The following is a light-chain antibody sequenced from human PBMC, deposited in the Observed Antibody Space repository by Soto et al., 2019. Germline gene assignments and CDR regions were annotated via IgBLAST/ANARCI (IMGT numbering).Light chain of an antibody. CDR2: SNN. Sequence: QSVLTQPPSMSGTPGQRVNMSCSGSSSNIGSKSVSWYQHLPQTAPKLLIYSNNQRPSGVPGRFSGSKSGTSASLAISGLQSDDETQYYCAAWDDSLNVLVFGGGTKVTVL. J-gene: IGLJ2*01. CDR3: AAWDDSLNVLV. CDR1: SSNIGSKS. V-gene: IGLV1-44*01.